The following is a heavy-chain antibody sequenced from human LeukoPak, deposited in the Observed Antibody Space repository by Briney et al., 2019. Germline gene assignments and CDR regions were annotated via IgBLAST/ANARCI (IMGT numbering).Heavy chain of an antibody. CDR1: GYILTNYA. Sequence: ASVKVSCKASGYILTNYAMNWVRQAPGQGLEWMGWIHTQTGNPTYAQDFTRRFVFSLDTSVTTAYLQTNSLQAEDTAVYYCARDCSRGCPHDYWGQGTLVTVSS. D-gene: IGHD6-19*01. CDR2: IHTQTGNP. CDR3: ARDCSRGCPHDY. V-gene: IGHV7-4-1*02. J-gene: IGHJ4*02.